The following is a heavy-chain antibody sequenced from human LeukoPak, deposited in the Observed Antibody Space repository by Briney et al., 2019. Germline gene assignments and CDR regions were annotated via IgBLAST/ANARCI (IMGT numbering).Heavy chain of an antibody. CDR3: ARADYGGNSGYFDY. V-gene: IGHV4-31*03. D-gene: IGHD4-23*01. CDR2: IYYSGST. Sequence: SQTPSLTCTVSGGSISSGGYYWSWIRQHPGKGLEWIGYIYYSGSTYYNPSLKSRVTISVDTSKNQFSLKLSSVTAADTAVYYCARADYGGNSGYFDYWGQGTLVTVSS. J-gene: IGHJ4*02. CDR1: GGSISSGGYY.